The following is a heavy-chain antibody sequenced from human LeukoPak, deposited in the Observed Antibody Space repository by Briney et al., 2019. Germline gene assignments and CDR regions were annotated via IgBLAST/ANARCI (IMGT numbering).Heavy chain of an antibody. CDR3: GMSGDRVPLQDDVFDV. D-gene: IGHD1-26*01. Sequence: HGQSLKISCKVSGYSFTSYCIGWVRQMPGKGLEWMGIIYPGDSGPTYSPSFQGQVTISVDKSINTAYLQWSSLQASDTATYYCGMSGDRVPLQDDVFDVWGQGTMVTVST. CDR2: IYPGDSGP. CDR1: GYSFTSYC. V-gene: IGHV5-51*01. J-gene: IGHJ3*01.